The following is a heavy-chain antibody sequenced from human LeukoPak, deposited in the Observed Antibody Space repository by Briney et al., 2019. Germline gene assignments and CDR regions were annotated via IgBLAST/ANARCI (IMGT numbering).Heavy chain of an antibody. V-gene: IGHV3-7*01. CDR1: GFTFSSYW. J-gene: IGHJ4*02. Sequence: GGSLRLSCAASGFTFSSYWMSWVRQAPGKGLEWVANIKQDGSEKYYVDSVKGRFTVSRDNAKNSLYLQMNSLRAEDTAVYYCASACGGDCYPSTDTFDYWGQGTLVTVSS. CDR2: IKQDGSEK. D-gene: IGHD2-21*02. CDR3: ASACGGDCYPSTDTFDY.